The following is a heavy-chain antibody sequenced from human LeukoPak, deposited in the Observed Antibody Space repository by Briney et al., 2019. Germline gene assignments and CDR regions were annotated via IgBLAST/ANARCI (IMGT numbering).Heavy chain of an antibody. CDR3: ARVMGDSSGYYSNNFDY. V-gene: IGHV1-8*01. J-gene: IGHJ4*02. CDR2: MNPNSGNT. Sequence: ASVKVSCKASGYTFTSYDINWVRQATGQGLEWMGWMNPNSGNTGYAQKFQGRVTMTRNTSISTAYMELSSLRSEDTAVYYCARVMGDSSGYYSNNFDYWGQGTPVTVSS. CDR1: GYTFTSYD. D-gene: IGHD3-22*01.